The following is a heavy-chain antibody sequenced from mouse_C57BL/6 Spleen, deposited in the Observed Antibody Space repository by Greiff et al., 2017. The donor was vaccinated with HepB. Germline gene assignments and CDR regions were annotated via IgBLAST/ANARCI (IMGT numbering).Heavy chain of an antibody. CDR3: ARFIYYDYDEGYAMDY. CDR2: INPDSSTI. D-gene: IGHD2-4*01. V-gene: IGHV4-1*01. CDR1: GIDFSRYW. Sequence: EVKLLESGGGLVQPGGSLKLSCAASGIDFSRYWMSWVRRAPGKGLEWIGEINPDSSTINYAPSLKDKFIISRDNAKNTLYLQMSKVRSEDTALYYCARFIYYDYDEGYAMDYWGQGTSVTVSS. J-gene: IGHJ4*01.